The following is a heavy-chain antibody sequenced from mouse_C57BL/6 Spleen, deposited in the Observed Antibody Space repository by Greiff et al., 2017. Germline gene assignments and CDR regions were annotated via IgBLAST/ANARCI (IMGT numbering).Heavy chain of an antibody. CDR2: IHPNSGST. J-gene: IGHJ2*01. CDR1: GYTFTSYW. Sequence: QVQLQQPGAELVKPGASVKLSCKASGYTFTSYWMHWVKQRPGQGLEWIGMIHPNSGSTNYNEKFKSKATLTVDKSSSTAYMQLRSLTSEDSAVYYCAIPHDDGYYIDYWGQGTTLTVSS. D-gene: IGHD2-3*01. CDR3: AIPHDDGYYIDY. V-gene: IGHV1-64*01.